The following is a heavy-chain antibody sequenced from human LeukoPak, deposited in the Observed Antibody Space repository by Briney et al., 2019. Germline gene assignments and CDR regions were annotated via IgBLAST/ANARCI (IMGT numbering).Heavy chain of an antibody. CDR1: GFTFSTYD. D-gene: IGHD4-23*01. CDR2: SGTAGDT. V-gene: IGHV3-13*01. J-gene: IGHJ4*02. Sequence: PGGSLRLSCAASGFTFSTYDMHWVRQVTGKGLEWVSASGTAGDTYYPGSVKGRFTISRDNAKNTLYLQMNSLRAEDTAVYYCVRDAPGNSFDSWGQGTLVTVSS. CDR3: VRDAPGNSFDS.